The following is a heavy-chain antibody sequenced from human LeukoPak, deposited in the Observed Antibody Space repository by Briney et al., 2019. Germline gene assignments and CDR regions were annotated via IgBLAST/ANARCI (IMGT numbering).Heavy chain of an antibody. CDR2: IYSGGST. J-gene: IGHJ4*02. V-gene: IGHV3-53*01. CDR3: ARGYLRDYYGSGSLDY. CDR1: GFTVSSNY. Sequence: GGSLRLSCAASGFTVSSNYMSWVRQAPGKGLEWVSVIYSGGSTYYADSVKGRFTISRDNSKNTLYLQMNSLRAEDTAVYYCARGYLRDYYGSGSLDYWGQGTLVTVSS. D-gene: IGHD3-10*01.